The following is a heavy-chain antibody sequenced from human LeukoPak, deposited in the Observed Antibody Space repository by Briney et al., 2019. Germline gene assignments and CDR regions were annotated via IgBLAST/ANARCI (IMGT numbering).Heavy chain of an antibody. D-gene: IGHD3-9*01. CDR1: GFTVRSNY. Sequence: GGSLRLSCAASGFTVRSNYMSGVRQARGEGVEWVSVIYSGGRSYYADSVKGGFTISRDNSKNTLYLQMNSLRAEDTAVYYCARAYDILTGSPSAFDIWGQGTMVTVSS. CDR2: IYSGGRS. J-gene: IGHJ3*02. CDR3: ARAYDILTGSPSAFDI. V-gene: IGHV3-66*01.